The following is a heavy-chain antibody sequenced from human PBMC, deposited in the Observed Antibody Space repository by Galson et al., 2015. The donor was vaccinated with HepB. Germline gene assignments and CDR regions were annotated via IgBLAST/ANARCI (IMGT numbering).Heavy chain of an antibody. CDR1: GYAFTSYG. V-gene: IGHV1-18*01. J-gene: IGHJ4*02. D-gene: IGHD5-12*01. CDR3: ARDLRNRLLDY. CDR2: ISAYNGNT. Sequence: QSGAEVKKPGESLRISCKASGYAFTSYGISWVRQAPGQGLGWMGWISAYNGNTNYAQKLQGRVTMTTDTSTSTAYMELRSLRSDDTAVYYCARDLRNRLLDYWGQGTLVTVSS.